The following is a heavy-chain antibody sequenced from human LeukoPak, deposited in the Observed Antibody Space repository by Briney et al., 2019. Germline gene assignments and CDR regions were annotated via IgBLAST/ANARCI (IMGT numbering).Heavy chain of an antibody. CDR3: AKSYYDSSGYRGDLEY. CDR1: GFTFSSYW. D-gene: IGHD3-22*01. V-gene: IGHV3-7*01. Sequence: GGSLRLSCAASGFTFSSYWMSWVRQAPGKGLEWVANIKQDGSEKYYVGSVKGRFTISRDNAKNSLYLQMNSLRAEDTAVYYRAKSYYDSSGYRGDLEYWGQGTLVTVSS. CDR2: IKQDGSEK. J-gene: IGHJ4*02.